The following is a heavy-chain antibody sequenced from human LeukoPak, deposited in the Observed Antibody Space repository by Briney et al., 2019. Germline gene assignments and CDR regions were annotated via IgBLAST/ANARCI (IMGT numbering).Heavy chain of an antibody. CDR1: GFTFSSYS. CDR3: ARAIWSGSNYYYYGMDV. D-gene: IGHD3-3*01. V-gene: IGHV3-48*01. Sequence: GGSLRLSCAASGFTFSSYSMNWVRQAPGRGLEWVSYISSGSSTIYYADSVKGRFTISRDNAKNSLYLQMNSLRAEDTAVYYCARAIWSGSNYYYYGMDVWGQGTTVTVSS. J-gene: IGHJ6*02. CDR2: ISSGSSTI.